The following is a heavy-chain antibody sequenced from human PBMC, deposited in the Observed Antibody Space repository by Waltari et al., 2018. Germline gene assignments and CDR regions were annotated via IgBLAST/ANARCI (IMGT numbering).Heavy chain of an antibody. CDR2: FDPEDGET. Sequence: WVRQAPGKGLEWMGGFDPEDGETIYAQKFQGRVTMTEDTSTDTAYMELSSLRSEDTAVYYCATYFLVVGATSYFDLWGRGTLVTVSS. V-gene: IGHV1-24*01. CDR3: ATYFLVVGATSYFDL. J-gene: IGHJ2*01. D-gene: IGHD1-26*01.